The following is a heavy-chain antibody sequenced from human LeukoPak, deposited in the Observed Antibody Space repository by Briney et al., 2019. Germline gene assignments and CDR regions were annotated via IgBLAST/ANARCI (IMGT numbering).Heavy chain of an antibody. J-gene: IGHJ6*03. D-gene: IGHD6-13*01. CDR3: AKDISSSPRYMDV. CDR1: GFTFDDYA. V-gene: IGHV3-9*03. Sequence: PGRSLRLSCAASGFTFDDYAMHWVRQAPGKGLDWVSGISWNSGSIGYADSVKGRFTISRDNAKNSLYLQMNSLRAEDMALYYCAKDISSSPRYMDVWGKGTTVTVSS. CDR2: ISWNSGSI.